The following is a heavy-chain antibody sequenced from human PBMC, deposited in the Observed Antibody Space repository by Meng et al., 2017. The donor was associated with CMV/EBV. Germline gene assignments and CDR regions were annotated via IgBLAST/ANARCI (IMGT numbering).Heavy chain of an antibody. CDR3: ARTAYCGGDCSFAEYFQH. CDR1: GGTFSSYA. V-gene: IGHV1-69*05. Sequence: SVKVSCKASGGTFSSYAISWVRQATGQGLEWMGGIIPSFGTANYAQKFQGRVTITTDESTSTAYMELSSLRSEDTAVYYCARTAYCGGDCSFAEYFQHWGQGTLVTVSS. J-gene: IGHJ1*01. CDR2: IIPSFGTA. D-gene: IGHD2-21*01.